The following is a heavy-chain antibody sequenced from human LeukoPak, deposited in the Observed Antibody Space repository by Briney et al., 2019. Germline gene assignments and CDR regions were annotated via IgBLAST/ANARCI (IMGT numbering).Heavy chain of an antibody. J-gene: IGHJ5*02. V-gene: IGHV4-30-4*08. D-gene: IGHD4-11*01. Sequence: PSETLSLTCTVSGGSISSGDYYWSWIRQPPGKGLEWIGYIYYSGSTYYNPSLKSRVTISVDTSKNQFSLKLSSVTAADTAVYYCARGYSNYVEVRWFDPWGQGTLVTVSS. CDR3: ARGYSNYVEVRWFDP. CDR1: GGSISSGDYY. CDR2: IYYSGST.